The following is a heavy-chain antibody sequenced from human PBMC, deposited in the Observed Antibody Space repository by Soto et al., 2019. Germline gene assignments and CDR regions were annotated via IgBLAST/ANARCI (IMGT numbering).Heavy chain of an antibody. D-gene: IGHD2-21*01. CDR2: ISWNSGSI. J-gene: IGHJ3*02. CDR3: AKEGDPDAFDI. Sequence: EVQLVESGGGLVQPGRSLRLSCAASGFTFDDYAMHWVRQAPGKGLEWVSGISWNSGSIGYADSVKGRFTISRDNAKNSLDLQMNSLRAEDTALYYCAKEGDPDAFDIWGQGKMVTVSS. CDR1: GFTFDDYA. V-gene: IGHV3-9*01.